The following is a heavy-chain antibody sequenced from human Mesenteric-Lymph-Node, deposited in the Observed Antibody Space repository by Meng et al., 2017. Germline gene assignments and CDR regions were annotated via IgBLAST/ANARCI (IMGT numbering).Heavy chain of an antibody. Sequence: GESLKISCAASGFTFSSYWMSWVRQAPGKGLEWVANIKQDGSEKYYVDSVKGRFTISRDNAKNSLYLQMNSLRAEDTAVYYCARDRVLMVYAYYYYYGMDVWGEWTTV. CDR1: GFTFSSYW. V-gene: IGHV3-7*01. J-gene: IGHJ6*02. CDR3: ARDRVLMVYAYYYYYGMDV. CDR2: IKQDGSEK. D-gene: IGHD2-8*01.